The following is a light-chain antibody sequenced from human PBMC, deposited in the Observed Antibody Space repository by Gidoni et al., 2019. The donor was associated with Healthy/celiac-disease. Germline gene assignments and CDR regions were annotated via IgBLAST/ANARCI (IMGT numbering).Light chain of an antibody. J-gene: IGLJ2*01. Sequence: QSALTQPASVSGSPGQSIPISCTGTSSDVGGYNYVSWYQQHPGKAPKLMIYDGSNRPSGVSNRFSGSKSGNTASLTISGLQAEDEADDYCSSYTSSSTQVFGGGTKLTVL. CDR3: SSYTSSSTQV. V-gene: IGLV2-14*01. CDR2: DGS. CDR1: SSDVGGYNY.